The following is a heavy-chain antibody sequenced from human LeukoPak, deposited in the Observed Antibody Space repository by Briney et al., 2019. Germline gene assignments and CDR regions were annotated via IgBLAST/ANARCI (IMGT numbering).Heavy chain of an antibody. CDR1: GFTFSSYG. CDR2: IRYDGSNK. J-gene: IGHJ6*03. Sequence: GASLRLSCAASGFTFSSYGMHWFRQAPGKGLEGVAFIRYDGSNKYYADSAKGRFTISRDNSKTTLYLQMNSLRAEDTAVYYCAKGTSCYICYYYYMDVWGKGTTVTVSS. D-gene: IGHD2-2*02. CDR3: AKGTSCYICYYYYMDV. V-gene: IGHV3-30*02.